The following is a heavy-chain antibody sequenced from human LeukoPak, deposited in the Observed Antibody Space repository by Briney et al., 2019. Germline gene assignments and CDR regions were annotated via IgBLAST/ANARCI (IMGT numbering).Heavy chain of an antibody. D-gene: IGHD3-22*01. CDR2: INHSGST. CDR1: GGSFSGYY. Sequence: SETLSLTCAVYGGSFSGYYWSWIRQPPGKGLEWIGEINHSGSTNYNPSLKSRVTISVDTSKNQFSLKLSSVTAADTAVYYCARRGWGSGYYYIWGQGTLVTVSS. J-gene: IGHJ4*02. V-gene: IGHV4-34*01. CDR3: ARRGWGSGYYYI.